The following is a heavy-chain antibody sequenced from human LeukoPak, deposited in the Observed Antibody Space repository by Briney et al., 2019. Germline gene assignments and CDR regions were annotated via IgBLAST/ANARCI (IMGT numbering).Heavy chain of an antibody. J-gene: IGHJ4*02. V-gene: IGHV3-23*01. CDR3: AKDEDGYFGS. CDR1: GFTFNNYA. Sequence: PGGSLSLSCIASGFTFNNYAMTWVRQAPGGGLEWVSIICGSGRTTYYADSVRGRFTISRDNSKNTLYLQMSSLRAEDTGVYYCAKDEDGYFGSWGQGTLVAVSS. D-gene: IGHD5-24*01. CDR2: ICGSGRTT.